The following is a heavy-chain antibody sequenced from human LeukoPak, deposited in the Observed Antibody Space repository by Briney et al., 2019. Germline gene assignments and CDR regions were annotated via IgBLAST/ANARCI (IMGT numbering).Heavy chain of an antibody. V-gene: IGHV3-30-3*01. CDR3: SKDGDAAIRGVNFGY. D-gene: IGHD3-10*01. J-gene: IGHJ4*02. Sequence: GTSLRLSCAASGFTFKNFAIHWVRQTPGKGLEWLAVMSYDGNNKYYADSVKGRFTISRDNTKSTLYLQMNSLRAGDTGVYYCSKDGDAAIRGVNFGYWGQGNPGHRLL. CDR2: MSYDGNNK. CDR1: GFTFKNFA.